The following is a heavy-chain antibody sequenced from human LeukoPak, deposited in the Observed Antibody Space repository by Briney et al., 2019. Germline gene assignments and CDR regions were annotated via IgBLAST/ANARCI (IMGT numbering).Heavy chain of an antibody. CDR2: IYYSGST. Sequence: SETLSLTCTVSGGSISSYYWSWIRQPPGKGLEWIGYIYYSGSTNYNPSLKSRVTISVDTSKNQFSLKLSSVTAADTAVYYCARGARDFWSGTRGHYMDVWGKGTTVTVSS. D-gene: IGHD3-3*01. CDR3: ARGARDFWSGTRGHYMDV. J-gene: IGHJ6*03. CDR1: GGSISSYY. V-gene: IGHV4-59*01.